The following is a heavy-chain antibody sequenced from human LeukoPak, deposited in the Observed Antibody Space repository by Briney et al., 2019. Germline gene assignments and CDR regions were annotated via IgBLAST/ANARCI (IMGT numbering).Heavy chain of an antibody. Sequence: GGSLRLSCAASGFTFSSYAMHWVRQAPGKGLEWVAVISYDGSNKYYADSVKGRFTISRDNSKNTLYLQMNSLRAEDTAVYYCARDRFGSSTSCPTYWSQGTLVTVSS. V-gene: IGHV3-30-3*01. CDR2: ISYDGSNK. CDR3: ARDRFGSSTSCPTY. D-gene: IGHD2-2*01. J-gene: IGHJ4*02. CDR1: GFTFSSYA.